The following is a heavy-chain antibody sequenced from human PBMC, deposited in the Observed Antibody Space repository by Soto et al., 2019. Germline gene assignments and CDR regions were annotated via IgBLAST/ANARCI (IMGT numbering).Heavy chain of an antibody. CDR3: ASSYDILTGYHYYYGMDV. D-gene: IGHD3-9*01. Sequence: QVQLVQSGAEVKKPGSSVKVSCKASGGTFSSYAISWVRQAPGQGLEWMGGIIPIFGTANYAQKFQGRVTITADESTSTAYMELSSLRSEDTAVYYCASSYDILTGYHYYYGMDVWGQGTTVTVSS. J-gene: IGHJ6*02. V-gene: IGHV1-69*01. CDR2: IIPIFGTA. CDR1: GGTFSSYA.